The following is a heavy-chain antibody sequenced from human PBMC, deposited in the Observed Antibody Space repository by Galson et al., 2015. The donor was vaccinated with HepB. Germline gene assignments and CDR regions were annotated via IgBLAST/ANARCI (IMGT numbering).Heavy chain of an antibody. D-gene: IGHD4-23*01. CDR1: GDSVSSNSAA. J-gene: IGHJ5*02. Sequence: CAISGDSVSSNSAAWNWIRQSPSRGLEWLGRTYYRSKWYNDYAVSVKSRITVNPDTSKNQFSLQLNSVTPEDTAVYYCARDHPRGGNSAWFDPWGQGTLVTVSS. V-gene: IGHV6-1*01. CDR2: TYYRSKWYN. CDR3: ARDHPRGGNSAWFDP.